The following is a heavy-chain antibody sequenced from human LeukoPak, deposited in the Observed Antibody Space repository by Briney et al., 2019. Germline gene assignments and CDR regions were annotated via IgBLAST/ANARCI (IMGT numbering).Heavy chain of an antibody. CDR2: IDYSGST. D-gene: IGHD3-22*01. CDR1: GGSVSSGSYY. CDR3: ARAVGSGYYCRAYYYYYGMDG. J-gene: IGHJ6*02. V-gene: IGHV4-61*01. Sequence: SETLSLTCTVSGGSVSSGSYYWSWLGQAPGKGLEWVGYIDYSGSTHYNPSLKSRVTITVDTSKNQYFQKLSSVTAADTAVYYCARAVGSGYYCRAYYYYYGMDGWGQGTTVTVS.